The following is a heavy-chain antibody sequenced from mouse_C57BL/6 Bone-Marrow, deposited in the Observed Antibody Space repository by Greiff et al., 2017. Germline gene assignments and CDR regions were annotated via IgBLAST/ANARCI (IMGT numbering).Heavy chain of an antibody. CDR3: ARDGDYAYYYAMDY. Sequence: VQLQQSGPGLVKPSQSLSLTCSVTGYSITSGYYWNWIRQFPGNKLEWMGYISYDGSNNYNPSLKNRISITRDTSKNQFFLKLNSVTTEDTATDYCARDGDYAYYYAMDYWGQGTSVTVSS. CDR2: ISYDGSN. J-gene: IGHJ4*01. CDR1: GYSITSGYY. V-gene: IGHV3-6*01. D-gene: IGHD2-4*01.